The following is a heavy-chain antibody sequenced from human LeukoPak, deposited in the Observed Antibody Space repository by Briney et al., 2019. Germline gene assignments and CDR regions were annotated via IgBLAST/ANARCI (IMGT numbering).Heavy chain of an antibody. CDR3: SRGSYRMDV. V-gene: IGHV3-74*01. CDR2: INSDGSST. CDR1: GFTFSDYY. J-gene: IGHJ6*02. Sequence: PGGSLRLSCAASGFTFSDYYMSWIRQAPGKGLVWVSRINSDGSSTTYADSVKGRFTISRDNAKNTLYLQMNSLRDEDTAVFYCSRGSYRMDVWGQGTTVTVSS.